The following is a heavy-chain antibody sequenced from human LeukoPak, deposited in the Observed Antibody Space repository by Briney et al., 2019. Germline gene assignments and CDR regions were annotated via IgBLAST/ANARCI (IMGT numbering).Heavy chain of an antibody. D-gene: IGHD4-17*01. CDR1: GFTFSNAW. J-gene: IGHJ4*02. CDR3: AKENGDYGDYGALDY. V-gene: IGHV3-23*01. CDR2: ISGSGGST. Sequence: GGSLGLSCAASGFTFSNAWMSWIRQAPGKGLEWVSAISGSGGSTYYADSVKGRFTISRDNSKNTLYLQMNSLRAEDTAVYYCAKENGDYGDYGALDYWGQGTLVTVSS.